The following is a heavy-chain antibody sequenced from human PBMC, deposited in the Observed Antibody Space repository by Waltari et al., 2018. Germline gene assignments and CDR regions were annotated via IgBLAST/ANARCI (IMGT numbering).Heavy chain of an antibody. CDR3: AREGSHLTTVNDY. CDR2: INPRSGET. CDR1: GYTFTAYY. Sequence: QEHVVQSGAEVKKPGASVRVSCKASGYTFTAYYIHWVRQAPGQGLEWMGWINPRSGETKYAQKFHGRVTMTRDTSINTAYMELSSLLFDDTAVYYCAREGSHLTTVNDYWGQGTLVIVSS. V-gene: IGHV1-2*02. D-gene: IGHD4-4*01. J-gene: IGHJ4*02.